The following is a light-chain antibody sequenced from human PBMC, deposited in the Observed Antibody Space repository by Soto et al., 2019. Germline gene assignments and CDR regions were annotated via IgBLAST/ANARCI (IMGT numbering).Light chain of an antibody. V-gene: IGLV2-14*01. J-gene: IGLJ1*01. Sequence: QSVLTQPRSVSGSPGQSVTFSCTGTSGDIGAYNYVSWYQFHPGKAPKVMIYEVSNRPSGVSSRFSGSKSGSTASLTISGLQAEDEADYYCSSYTSNSTLVFGTGTKVTVL. CDR2: EVS. CDR3: SSYTSNSTLV. CDR1: SGDIGAYNY.